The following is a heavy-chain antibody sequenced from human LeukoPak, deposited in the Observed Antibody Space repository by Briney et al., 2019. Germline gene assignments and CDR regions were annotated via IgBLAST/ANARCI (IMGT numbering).Heavy chain of an antibody. V-gene: IGHV4-61*01. CDR1: GGSVSSGSYY. CDR3: ARVSPYYDFWSGCLQTYYFDY. Sequence: SETLSLTCTVSGGSVSSGSYYWSWIRRPPGKGLEWIGYIYYSGSTNYNPSLKSRVTISVDTSKNQFSLKLSSVTAADTAVYYCARVSPYYDFWSGCLQTYYFDYWGQGTLVTVSS. D-gene: IGHD3-3*01. CDR2: IYYSGST. J-gene: IGHJ4*02.